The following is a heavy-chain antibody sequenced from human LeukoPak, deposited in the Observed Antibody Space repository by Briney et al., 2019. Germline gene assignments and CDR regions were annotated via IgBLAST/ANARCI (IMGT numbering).Heavy chain of an antibody. CDR1: GGSISSGSYY. J-gene: IGHJ6*03. V-gene: IGHV4-61*02. Sequence: PSETLSLTCTVSGGSISSGSYYWSWIRQPAGKGLEWIGRIYTSGSTNYNPSLKSRVTISVDTSKNQFSLKLSSVTAADTAVYYCARGGYSYGYGYYYYYYMDVWGKGTTVTISS. CDR2: IYTSGST. D-gene: IGHD5-18*01. CDR3: ARGGYSYGYGYYYYYYMDV.